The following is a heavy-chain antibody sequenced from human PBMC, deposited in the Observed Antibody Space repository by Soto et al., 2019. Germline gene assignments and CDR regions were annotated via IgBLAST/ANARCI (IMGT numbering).Heavy chain of an antibody. CDR1: GYTFTSYY. D-gene: IGHD3-22*01. V-gene: IGHV5-10-1*01. CDR2: IDPRDSYT. Sequence: PGESLKISCKGSGYTFTSYYITWVRQVPGKGLEWMGRIDPRDSYTNYSPTFQGHITISADKSISTAYLQWSSLKASDTAMYYCARHGPRVYYDNSDYYYYGMDVWGQGTTVTVSS. J-gene: IGHJ6*02. CDR3: ARHGPRVYYDNSDYYYYGMDV.